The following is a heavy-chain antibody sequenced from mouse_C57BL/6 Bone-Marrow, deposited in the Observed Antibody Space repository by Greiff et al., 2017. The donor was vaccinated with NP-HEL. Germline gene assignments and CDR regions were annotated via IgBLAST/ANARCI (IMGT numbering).Heavy chain of an antibody. CDR1: GYTFTSYG. D-gene: IGHD1-1*01. CDR2: IYPRSGNT. J-gene: IGHJ3*01. V-gene: IGHV1-81*01. CDR3: ARRGTTVVATDWFAY. Sequence: QVQLQQSGAELARPGASVKLSCKASGYTFTSYGISWVKQRTGQGLEWIGEIYPRSGNTYYNEKFKGKATLTADKSSSTAYMELRSLTSEDSAVYFCARRGTTVVATDWFAYWGQGTLVTVSA.